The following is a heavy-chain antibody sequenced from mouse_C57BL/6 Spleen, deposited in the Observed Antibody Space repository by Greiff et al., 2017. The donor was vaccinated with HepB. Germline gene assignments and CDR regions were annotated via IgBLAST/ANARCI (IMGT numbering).Heavy chain of an antibody. CDR3: ARFGSSSSFAY. D-gene: IGHD1-1*01. CDR2: INPYNGGT. CDR1: GYTFTDYY. J-gene: IGHJ3*01. Sequence: VQLQQSGPVLVKPGASVKMSCKASGYTFTDYYMNWVKQSHGKSLEWIGVINPYNGGTSYNQKFKGKATLTVDKSSSTAYMELNSLTSEDSAGYYGARFGSSSSFAYWGQGTLVTVSA. V-gene: IGHV1-19*01.